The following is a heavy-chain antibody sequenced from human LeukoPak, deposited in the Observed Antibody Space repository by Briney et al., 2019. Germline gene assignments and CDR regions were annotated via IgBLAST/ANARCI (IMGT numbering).Heavy chain of an antibody. V-gene: IGHV3-48*01. J-gene: IGHJ4*02. CDR3: ARDPDCDYDFDY. D-gene: IGHD4-17*01. CDR1: GLSFNNYG. Sequence: GGSLRLSCAASGLSFNNYGINSVRRPPGRGLEWLSHTNSNGAVISYAHSVQGRFTVSRDTAKSSLYLQMNGLRVEDTAIYFCARDPDCDYDFDYWGQRTLVTVSS. CDR2: TNSNGAVI.